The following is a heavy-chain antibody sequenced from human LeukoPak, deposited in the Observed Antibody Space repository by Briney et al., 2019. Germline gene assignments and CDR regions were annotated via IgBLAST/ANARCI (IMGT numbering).Heavy chain of an antibody. V-gene: IGHV3-30*02. CDR1: GFTFSSYG. J-gene: IGHJ4*02. Sequence: GGSLRLSCAASGFTFSSYGMHWVRQAPGKGLEWVAFIRYDGSNKYSADSVKGRFTISRDNSKNTLYLQMNSLRAEDTAVYYCAKEGLLSFDYWGQGTLVTVSS. CDR2: IRYDGSNK. D-gene: IGHD3-10*01. CDR3: AKEGLLSFDY.